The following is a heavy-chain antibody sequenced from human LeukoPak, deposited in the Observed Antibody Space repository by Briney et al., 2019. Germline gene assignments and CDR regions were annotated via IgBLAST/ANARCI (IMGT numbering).Heavy chain of an antibody. CDR2: INHSGST. CDR3: ARSVCSGGSCYLFDY. D-gene: IGHD2-15*01. Sequence: SETLSLTCAVYGGSFSGYYWSWIRQPPGKGLEWIGEINHSGSTNYNPSLKSRVTISVDTSKNQFSLRLSSVTAADTAVYYCARSVCSGGSCYLFDYWGQGTLVTVSS. CDR1: GGSFSGYY. J-gene: IGHJ4*02. V-gene: IGHV4-34*01.